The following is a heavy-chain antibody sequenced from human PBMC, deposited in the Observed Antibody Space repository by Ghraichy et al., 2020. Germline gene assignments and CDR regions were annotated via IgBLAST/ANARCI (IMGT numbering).Heavy chain of an antibody. CDR3: ASSAWQLVRSYYYYGMDV. J-gene: IGHJ6*02. Sequence: SETLSLTCAVYGGSFSGYYWSWIRQPPGKGLEWIGEINHSGSTNYNPSLKSRVTISVDTSKNQFSLKLSSVTAADTAVYYCASSAWQLVRSYYYYGMDVWGQGTTVTVSS. CDR1: GGSFSGYY. CDR2: INHSGST. V-gene: IGHV4-34*01. D-gene: IGHD6-6*01.